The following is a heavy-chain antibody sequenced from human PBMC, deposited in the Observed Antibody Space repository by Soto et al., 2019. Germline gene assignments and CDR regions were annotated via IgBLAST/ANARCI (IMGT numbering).Heavy chain of an antibody. J-gene: IGHJ3*02. CDR2: IKSKTDGGTT. CDR1: GFTFSNSW. D-gene: IGHD3-3*01. CDR3: TTDRGPQYPDFSSGYTTGAFDI. V-gene: IGHV3-15*07. Sequence: GGSLRLSCAASGFTFSNSWMNWVRQAPGKGLEWVGRIKSKTDGGTTDYAAPVKGRFTISRDDSKNTLYLQMNSLKTEDTAAYYCTTDRGPQYPDFSSGYTTGAFDIWGQATMVTVS.